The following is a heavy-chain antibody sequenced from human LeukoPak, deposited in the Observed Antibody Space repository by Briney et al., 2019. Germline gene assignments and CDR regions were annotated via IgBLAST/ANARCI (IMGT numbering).Heavy chain of an antibody. CDR2: MNPNSGNT. Sequence: GASVKVSCKASGYTFTSYDINWVRQATGQGLEWMGWMNPNSGNTNYAQKLQGRVTMTTDTSTSTAYMELRSLRSDDTAVYYCARDVYLLAVAGKGRSFDYWGQGTLVTVSS. J-gene: IGHJ4*02. V-gene: IGHV1-18*01. CDR3: ARDVYLLAVAGKGRSFDY. D-gene: IGHD6-19*01. CDR1: GYTFTSYD.